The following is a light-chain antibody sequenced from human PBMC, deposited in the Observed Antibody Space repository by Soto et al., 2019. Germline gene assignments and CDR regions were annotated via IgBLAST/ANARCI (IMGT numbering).Light chain of an antibody. CDR3: CSYAGSYTEV. V-gene: IGLV2-11*01. CDR2: DVT. J-gene: IGLJ2*01. CDR1: SSDVGGYNY. Sequence: QSVLTQPRSVSGSPGQSVTISCTGTSSDVGGYNYVSWYQHHPGKAPKLMFYDVTKRPSGVPDRFSGSKSGNTASLTISGLQAEDEADYYCCSYAGSYTEVFGGGTKLTVL.